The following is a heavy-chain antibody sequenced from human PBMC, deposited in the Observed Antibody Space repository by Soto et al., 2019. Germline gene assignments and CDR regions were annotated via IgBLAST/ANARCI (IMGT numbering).Heavy chain of an antibody. J-gene: IGHJ5*02. Sequence: QLQLRESGAGLVKPSETLSLTCTVSGGSISSGAYSWTWVRQSPGKGLEWLGFIYQSGSTYYSPSLKSRVSISIDKSNNQLSLNLRSVTAADTAVYYCARDNSGCSNSDCYLSGWFDPWGQGTLVTVSS. D-gene: IGHD1-20*01. CDR1: GGSISSGAYS. V-gene: IGHV4-30-2*06. CDR3: ARDNSGCSNSDCYLSGWFDP. CDR2: IYQSGST.